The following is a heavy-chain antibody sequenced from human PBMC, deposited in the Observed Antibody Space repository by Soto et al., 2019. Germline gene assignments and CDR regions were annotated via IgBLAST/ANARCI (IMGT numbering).Heavy chain of an antibody. Sequence: GGSLRLSCAASGFTFSSYGMHWVRQAPGKGLEWVAVIWYDGSNKYYADSVKGRFTISRDNSKNTLYLQMNSLRAEDTAVYYCARDSRRCSGGSCYTRSYFDYWGQGTLVTVSS. CDR1: GFTFSSYG. D-gene: IGHD2-15*01. V-gene: IGHV3-33*01. J-gene: IGHJ4*02. CDR3: ARDSRRCSGGSCYTRSYFDY. CDR2: IWYDGSNK.